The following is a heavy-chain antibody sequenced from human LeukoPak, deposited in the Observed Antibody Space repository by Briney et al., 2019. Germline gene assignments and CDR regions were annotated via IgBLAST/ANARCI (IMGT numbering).Heavy chain of an antibody. D-gene: IGHD4-17*01. Sequence: SETLSLTCAVYGGSFSGYYWSWIRQPPGQGLEWIGEINHSGSTNYNPSLNSRITITVATSRTQFALKLSSGTAADTVVYYGATPYGATPGAFDIWGQGTMVTVSS. J-gene: IGHJ3*02. CDR3: ATPYGATPGAFDI. CDR1: GGSFSGYY. V-gene: IGHV4-34*01. CDR2: INHSGST.